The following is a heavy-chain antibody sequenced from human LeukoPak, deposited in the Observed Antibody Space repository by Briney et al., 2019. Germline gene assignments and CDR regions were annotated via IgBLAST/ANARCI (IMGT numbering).Heavy chain of an antibody. CDR1: GFTFSSYG. Sequence: GGSLRLSCAASGFTFSSYGMHWVRQAPGKGLEWVAVISYDGSNKYYADSVKGRFTISRDNSKNTLYLQMNSLRAEDTAVYYCAGDYYDSSGPTPWGQRTLVTVSS. CDR3: AGDYYDSSGPTP. V-gene: IGHV3-30*03. J-gene: IGHJ5*02. CDR2: ISYDGSNK. D-gene: IGHD3-22*01.